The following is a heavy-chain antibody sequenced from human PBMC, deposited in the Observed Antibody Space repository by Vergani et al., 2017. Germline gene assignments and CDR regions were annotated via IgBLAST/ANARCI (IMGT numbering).Heavy chain of an antibody. V-gene: IGHV3-43*02. D-gene: IGHD3-10*01. CDR3: ARGLWFGELEEGNYFDY. J-gene: IGHJ4*02. CDR2: ISGDGGST. CDR1: GFTFDDYA. Sequence: EVQLVESGGGVVQPGGSLRLSCAASGFTFDDYAMHWVRQAPGKGLEWVSLISGDGGSTYYADSVKGRFTISRDNSKNSLYLQMNSLRAEDTAVYYCARGLWFGELEEGNYFDYWGQGTLVTVSS.